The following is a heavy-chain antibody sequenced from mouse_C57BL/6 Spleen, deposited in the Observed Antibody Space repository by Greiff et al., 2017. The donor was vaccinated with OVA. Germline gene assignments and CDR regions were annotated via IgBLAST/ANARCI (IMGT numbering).Heavy chain of an antibody. J-gene: IGHJ4*01. Sequence: SGAELVMPGASVKLSCKASGYTFTSYWMHWVKQRPGQGLEWIGEIDPSDSYTNYNQKFKGKSTLTVDKSSSTAYMQLSSLTSEDAAVYYCAVQLRMDYWGQGTSVTVSS. D-gene: IGHD3-2*02. CDR2: IDPSDSYT. CDR1: GYTFTSYW. V-gene: IGHV1-69*01. CDR3: AVQLRMDY.